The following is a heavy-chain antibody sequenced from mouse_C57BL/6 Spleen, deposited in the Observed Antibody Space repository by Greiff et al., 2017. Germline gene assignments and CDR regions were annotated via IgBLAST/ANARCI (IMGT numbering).Heavy chain of an antibody. J-gene: IGHJ1*03. CDR3: ARITTGYWYFDV. V-gene: IGHV1-55*01. CDR1: GYTFTSYW. Sequence: VQLQQSGAELVKPGASVKMSCKASGYTFTSYWITWVKQRPGQGLEWIGDIYPGSGSTNYNEKFKSKATLTVDTSSSTAYMQLSSLTSEDSAVYYCARITTGYWYFDVWGTGTTVTVSS. D-gene: IGHD2-4*01. CDR2: IYPGSGST.